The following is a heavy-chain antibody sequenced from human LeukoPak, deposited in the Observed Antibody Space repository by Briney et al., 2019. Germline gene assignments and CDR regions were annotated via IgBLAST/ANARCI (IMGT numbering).Heavy chain of an antibody. J-gene: IGHJ3*02. CDR1: AASITMRSYY. Sequence: TSDTLSLTRSVSAASITMRSYYWSWIRQPAGKGLEWIGRIYTSGSTNYNLSLKSRVTISVDTAKNQFALKLSSVTAADTAVYYCARPEGRNDDFDSWDQGTMVTVSS. CDR3: ARPEGRNDDFDS. CDR2: IYTSGST. V-gene: IGHV4-61*02.